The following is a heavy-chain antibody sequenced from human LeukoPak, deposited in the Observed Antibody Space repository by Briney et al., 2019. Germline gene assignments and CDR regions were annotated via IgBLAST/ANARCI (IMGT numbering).Heavy chain of an antibody. V-gene: IGHV1-18*01. Sequence: ASVKVSCKASGYTFTSYGISWVRQAPGQGLEWMGWISAYNGNTNYAQKLQGRVTMTTDTSTSTAYMELRSLRSDDTAVYYCARVLPYYYGSGSYFWFDPWGQGTLVTVSS. D-gene: IGHD3-10*01. CDR2: ISAYNGNT. J-gene: IGHJ5*02. CDR3: ARVLPYYYGSGSYFWFDP. CDR1: GYTFTSYG.